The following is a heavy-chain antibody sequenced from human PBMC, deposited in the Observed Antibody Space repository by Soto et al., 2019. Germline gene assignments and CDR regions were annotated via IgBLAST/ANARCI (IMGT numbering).Heavy chain of an antibody. CDR2: IYHSGST. Sequence: PAETLSLTCAVSGGSISSGGYSWVWIRHPPGKGLEWIGYIYHSGSTYYNPSLKSRVTISVDRSKNQFSLKLSSVTAADTAVYYCARAFDSSGYFPYFDYWGQGTLVTVSS. CDR1: GGSISSGGYS. D-gene: IGHD3-22*01. CDR3: ARAFDSSGYFPYFDY. J-gene: IGHJ4*02. V-gene: IGHV4-30-2*01.